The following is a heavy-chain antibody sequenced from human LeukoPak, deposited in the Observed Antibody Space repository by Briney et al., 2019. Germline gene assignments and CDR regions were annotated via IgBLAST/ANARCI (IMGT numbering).Heavy chain of an antibody. CDR3: AKLFKAYSSTWIDY. J-gene: IGHJ4*02. V-gene: IGHV3-11*03. CDR2: ISHSSGFT. CDR1: GFTFSDYY. Sequence: GGSLRLSCAASGFTFSDYYMSWIRQAPGQGLEWGAYISHSSGFTNHADSVKGRFAISRDNAKNSLYLQMDSLRAEDTAIYYCAKLFKAYSSTWIDYWGQGNLVTVSS. D-gene: IGHD6-13*01.